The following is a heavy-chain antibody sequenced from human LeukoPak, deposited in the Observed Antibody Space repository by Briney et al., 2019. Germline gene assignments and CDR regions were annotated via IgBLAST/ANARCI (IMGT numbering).Heavy chain of an antibody. Sequence: SETLSLTCTVSGGSITSGTNYWTWIRQPAGRGLEWIVRIYNRGGTDYNPSLESRVTISGDTSKNQFSLRLSSVTAADTAVYYCARASYSYDINGWVPFDYWGQGTLVTVSS. CDR2: IYNRGGT. CDR1: GGSITSGTNY. CDR3: ARASYSYDINGWVPFDY. J-gene: IGHJ4*02. D-gene: IGHD3-22*01. V-gene: IGHV4-61*02.